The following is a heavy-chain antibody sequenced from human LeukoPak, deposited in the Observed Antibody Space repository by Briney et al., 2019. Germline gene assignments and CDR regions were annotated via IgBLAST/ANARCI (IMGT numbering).Heavy chain of an antibody. CDR1: GFTFSSYS. V-gene: IGHV3-21*01. Sequence: PGGSLRLSCAASGFTFSSYSMNWVRQAPGKGLEWVSSISSSSSYIYYADSVKGRFTISRDNAKNSLYLQMNSLRAEDTAVYYCARDLGYYYDSSGNLYNWFDPWGQGTLVTVSS. J-gene: IGHJ5*02. D-gene: IGHD3-22*01. CDR3: ARDLGYYYDSSGNLYNWFDP. CDR2: ISSSSSYI.